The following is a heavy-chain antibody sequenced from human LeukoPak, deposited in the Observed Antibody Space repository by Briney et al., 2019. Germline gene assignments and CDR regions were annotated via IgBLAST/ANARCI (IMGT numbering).Heavy chain of an antibody. CDR2: IYYSGST. D-gene: IGHD3-3*01. Sequence: SETLSLTCTVSGGSISSGDYYWSWIRQTPGKGLEWIGYIYYSGSTNYNPSLKSRVTISVDTSKNQFSLKLSSVTAADTAVYYCASSLEWLLKFDPWGQGTLVTVSS. V-gene: IGHV4-61*08. J-gene: IGHJ5*02. CDR1: GGSISSGDYY. CDR3: ASSLEWLLKFDP.